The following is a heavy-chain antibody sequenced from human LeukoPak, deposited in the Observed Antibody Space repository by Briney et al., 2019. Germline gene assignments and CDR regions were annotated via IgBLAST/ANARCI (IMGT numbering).Heavy chain of an antibody. CDR2: IRYDGSNK. D-gene: IGHD1-26*01. Sequence: PGGSLRLSCAASGFTFSSYGMHWVRRAPGKGLEWVAFIRYDGSNKYYADSVKGRFTISRDNSKNTLYLQMNSLRAEDTAVYYCAKEASGSYPYNWFDPWGQGTLVTVSS. J-gene: IGHJ5*02. CDR3: AKEASGSYPYNWFDP. V-gene: IGHV3-30*02. CDR1: GFTFSSYG.